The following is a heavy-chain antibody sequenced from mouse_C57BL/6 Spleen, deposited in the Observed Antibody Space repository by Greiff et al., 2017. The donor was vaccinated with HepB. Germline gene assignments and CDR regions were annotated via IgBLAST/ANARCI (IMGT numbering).Heavy chain of an antibody. V-gene: IGHV1-26*01. Sequence: EVQLQESGPELVKPGASVKISCKASGYTFTDYYMDWVKQSHGKSLEWIGDINPNNGGTSYNQKFKGKATLTVDKSSSTAYMELRSLTSEDSAVYYCARDDFITTVVATDYYAMDYWGQGTSVTVSS. CDR3: ARDDFITTVVATDYYAMDY. CDR1: GYTFTDYY. J-gene: IGHJ4*01. CDR2: INPNNGGT. D-gene: IGHD1-1*01.